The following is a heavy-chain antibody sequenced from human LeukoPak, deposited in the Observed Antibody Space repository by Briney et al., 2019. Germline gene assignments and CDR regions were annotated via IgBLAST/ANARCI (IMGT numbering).Heavy chain of an antibody. CDR3: ARPRYCSGGSCYGDWFDP. CDR1: GYTFTSYG. V-gene: IGHV1-18*01. Sequence: ASVKVSCKASGYTFTSYGISWVRQAPGQGLEWMGWISAYNGNTNYAQKLQGRVTMTTDTSTSTAYMELRSLRSDDTAVYYCARPRYCSGGSCYGDWFDPWGQGTLVTGSS. J-gene: IGHJ5*02. CDR2: ISAYNGNT. D-gene: IGHD2-15*01.